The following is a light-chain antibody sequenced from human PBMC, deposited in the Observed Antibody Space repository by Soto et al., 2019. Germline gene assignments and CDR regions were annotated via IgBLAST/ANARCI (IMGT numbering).Light chain of an antibody. Sequence: IQLTQSPSSLSASVGDRVTITCRASQGITSYLAWYQQRPGKAPGLLIYSASTLQSGVPSRFSGSGYGTDFSLTISNLQPEDFATYYCQQYYNYPITFGQGTRLEIK. CDR1: QGITSY. V-gene: IGKV1-9*01. CDR2: SAS. J-gene: IGKJ5*01. CDR3: QQYYNYPIT.